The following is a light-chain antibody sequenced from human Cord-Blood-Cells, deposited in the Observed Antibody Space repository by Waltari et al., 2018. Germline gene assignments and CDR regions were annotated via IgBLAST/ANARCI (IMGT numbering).Light chain of an antibody. CDR2: GAP. J-gene: IGKJ2*03. CDR1: QSVSSN. V-gene: IGKV3-15*01. Sequence: VMTPSPATLSVSPGERATLSCRASQSVSSNLSWYQQKPGQATRLLIYGAPTSATGIPARFSGSGSGTEFTLTISSLHSEDFAVYDCQQYNNWPYSFGQGTKLEIK. CDR3: QQYNNWPYS.